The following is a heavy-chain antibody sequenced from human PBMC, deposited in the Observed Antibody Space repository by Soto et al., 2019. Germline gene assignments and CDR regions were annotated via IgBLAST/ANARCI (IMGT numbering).Heavy chain of an antibody. CDR2: ISSSSSTI. CDR1: GFTFSSYS. Sequence: GGSLRLSCEGSGFTFSSYSMNWVRQAPGQVPEWVSYISSSSSTIYYADSVKDRFTISRDNAKNSLYLQMNSLRADDTAVYYCARDLMKLGKVIYYYYGMDVWGQGTTVTVSS. J-gene: IGHJ6*02. V-gene: IGHV3-48*01. CDR3: ARDLMKLGKVIYYYYGMDV.